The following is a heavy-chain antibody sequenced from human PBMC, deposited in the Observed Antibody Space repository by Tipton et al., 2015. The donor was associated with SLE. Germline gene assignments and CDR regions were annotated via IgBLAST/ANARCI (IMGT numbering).Heavy chain of an antibody. CDR1: GFAFSSYW. CDR3: GRGVYSESSVGMDV. D-gene: IGHD3-22*01. V-gene: IGHV3-74*01. J-gene: IGHJ6*02. CDR2: INSDGSIK. Sequence: SLRLSCAASGFAFSSYWMHWVRQAPGKGPVWISRINSDGSIKKYADSVKGRFTISRDKAKNTLYLQVNSLRAGDTAMYYCGRGVYSESSVGMDVWGQGTTVTVSS.